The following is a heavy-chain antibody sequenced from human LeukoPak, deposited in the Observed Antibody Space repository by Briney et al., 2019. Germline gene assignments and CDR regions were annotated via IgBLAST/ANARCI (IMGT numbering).Heavy chain of an antibody. J-gene: IGHJ4*02. V-gene: IGHV4-34*01. D-gene: IGHD1-26*01. CDR2: INHSGST. CDR3: ARVRFGRYSSGGYFDY. CDR1: GGSFSGYY. Sequence: SETLSLTCAVYGGSFSGYYWSWIRQPPGKGLEWIGEINHSGSTNYNPSLKSRVAISVDTSKNQFSLKLSSVTAADTAVYYCARVRFGRYSSGGYFDYWGQGTLVTVSS.